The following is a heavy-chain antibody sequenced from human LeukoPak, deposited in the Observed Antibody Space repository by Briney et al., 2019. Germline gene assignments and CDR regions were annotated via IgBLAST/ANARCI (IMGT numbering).Heavy chain of an antibody. CDR1: GGSFSGYY. Sequence: PSETLSRTCAVYGGSFSGYYSSWIRQPPGKGLEWIGEINHSGSTNYNPSLKSRVTISVDTSKNQFSLKLSSVTAADTAVYYCARGRRRYGDIQRHFDYWGQGTLVTVSS. D-gene: IGHD4-17*01. J-gene: IGHJ4*02. CDR3: ARGRRRYGDIQRHFDY. CDR2: INHSGST. V-gene: IGHV4-34*01.